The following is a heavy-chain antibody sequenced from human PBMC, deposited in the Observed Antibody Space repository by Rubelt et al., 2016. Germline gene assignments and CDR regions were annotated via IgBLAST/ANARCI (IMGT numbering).Heavy chain of an antibody. V-gene: IGHV3-7*03. J-gene: IGHJ5*02. CDR2: IKEDGSEK. D-gene: IGHD6-19*01. CDR3: ARHGHSSGWYSWFDP. Sequence: RQAAGEGLEWVANIKEDGSEKYYVDSVKGRFTISRDNAKNSLYLQMNSLRAEDTAVYYCARHGHSSGWYSWFDPWGQGTLVTVSS.